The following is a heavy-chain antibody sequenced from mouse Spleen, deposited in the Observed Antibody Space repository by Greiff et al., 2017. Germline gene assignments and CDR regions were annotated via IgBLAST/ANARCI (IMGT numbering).Heavy chain of an antibody. V-gene: IGHV5-6-2*01. CDR1: GFTFSSYA. D-gene: IGHD2-13*01. CDR3: ASHYGDGAWFAY. J-gene: IGHJ3*01. Sequence: EVMLVESGGGLVKPGGSLKLSCAASGFTFSSYAMSWVRQTPEKRLEWVAAINSNGGSTYYPDTVKDRFTISRDNAKNTLYLQMSSLRSEDTALYYCASHYGDGAWFAYWGQGTLVTVSA. CDR2: INSNGGST.